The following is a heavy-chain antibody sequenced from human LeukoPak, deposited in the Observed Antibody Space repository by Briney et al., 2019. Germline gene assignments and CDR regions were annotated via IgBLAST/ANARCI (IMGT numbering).Heavy chain of an antibody. D-gene: IGHD6-13*01. CDR2: ISGNAGST. Sequence: QSGGSLRLSCAASGFTFSSYAMSWVRQAPGKGLERVSTISGNAGSTYYADSVKGRFTISRDNSMNTLYLQMNSLRAEDTAVYYCAKDGTLSSSWHFYFDYWGQGTLVTVSS. V-gene: IGHV3-23*01. CDR3: AKDGTLSSSWHFYFDY. J-gene: IGHJ4*02. CDR1: GFTFSSYA.